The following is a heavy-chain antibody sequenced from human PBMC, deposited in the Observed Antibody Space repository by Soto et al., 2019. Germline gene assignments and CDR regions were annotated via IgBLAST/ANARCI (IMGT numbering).Heavy chain of an antibody. D-gene: IGHD1-1*01. V-gene: IGHV4-34*01. Sequence: QVQVQQWGAGLLKPSETLSLTCAAYGGSFSENHWSWIRQPPGKGLEWIGEIQNTGGTNYSPSLKSRVTISVDRSKNQLSLSLTSVSAADTAVYYCARSRNLDVWGQGTTVIVSS. CDR3: ARSRNLDV. CDR2: IQNTGGT. CDR1: GGSFSENH. J-gene: IGHJ6*02.